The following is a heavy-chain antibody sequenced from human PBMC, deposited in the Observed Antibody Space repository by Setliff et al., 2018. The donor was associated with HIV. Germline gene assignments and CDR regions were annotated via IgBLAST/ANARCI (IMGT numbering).Heavy chain of an antibody. D-gene: IGHD3-10*01. Sequence: PSETLSLTCAVYGGSFSGYYWSWIRQPPGKGLEWIGEINHSGSTNYNPSLRSRVTISVETSQNLFSLRLRSVTAADTGVYYCARPGSSSYYYAMDVWGLGTTVTVSS. CDR3: ARPGSSSYYYAMDV. V-gene: IGHV4-34*01. CDR1: GGSFSGYY. J-gene: IGHJ6*02. CDR2: INHSGST.